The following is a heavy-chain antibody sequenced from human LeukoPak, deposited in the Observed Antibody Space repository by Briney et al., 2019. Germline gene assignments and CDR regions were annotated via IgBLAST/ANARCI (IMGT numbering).Heavy chain of an antibody. Sequence: WIRQSPGKGLEWVSAISGSGGNTYYADSVKGRFTISRDNSKNTLYLQMNSLRAEDTAVYYCAKGKGYSGYETIDYWGQGTLVTVSS. J-gene: IGHJ4*02. CDR3: AKGKGYSGYETIDY. CDR2: ISGSGGNT. D-gene: IGHD5-12*01. V-gene: IGHV3-23*01.